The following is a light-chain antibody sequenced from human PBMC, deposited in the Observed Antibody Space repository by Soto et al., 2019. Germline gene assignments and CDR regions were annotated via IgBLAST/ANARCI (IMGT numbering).Light chain of an antibody. CDR3: QQYSNWPLT. V-gene: IGKV3-15*01. J-gene: IGKJ4*01. Sequence: EIVMTQSPATLSVSPRERATLSCRASQSVSSNLAWYQQKPGQAPRLLFYAASTRATGIPARFSGSGSGTEFTLTISSLQSEDFAVYYCQQYSNWPLTFGGGTKMEIK. CDR2: AAS. CDR1: QSVSSN.